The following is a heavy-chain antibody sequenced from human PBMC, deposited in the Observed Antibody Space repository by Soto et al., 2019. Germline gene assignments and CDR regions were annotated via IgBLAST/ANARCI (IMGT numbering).Heavy chain of an antibody. Sequence: QVQLVESGGGVVQPGRSLRLSCAASGFTFSSYAMHWVRQAPGKGLDRVAVISYDGSNKYYADSVKGRFTISRDNSKHTLYLQMHSLRAEDTAVYYCARAEIPYSSGWYCDAFDIWGQGTMVTVSS. CDR3: ARAEIPYSSGWYCDAFDI. CDR1: GFTFSSYA. D-gene: IGHD6-19*01. CDR2: ISYDGSNK. J-gene: IGHJ3*02. V-gene: IGHV3-30-3*01.